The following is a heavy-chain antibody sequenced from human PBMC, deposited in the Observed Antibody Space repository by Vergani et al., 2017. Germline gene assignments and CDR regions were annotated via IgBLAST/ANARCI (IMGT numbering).Heavy chain of an antibody. CDR3: ARGGGYCSGGSCYRGQYYYYYGMDF. D-gene: IGHD2-15*01. CDR2: IYTSGST. CDR1: GGSISSGSYY. Sequence: QVQLQESGPGLVKPSQTLSLTCTVSGGSISSGSYYWSWIRQPAGKGLEWLERIYTSGSTNYNPSLKSRVTISVDTSKNQFSLKLGSVTAADTAVYYCARGGGYCSGGSCYRGQYYYYYGMDFWGQGTTVTVSS. V-gene: IGHV4-61*02. J-gene: IGHJ6*02.